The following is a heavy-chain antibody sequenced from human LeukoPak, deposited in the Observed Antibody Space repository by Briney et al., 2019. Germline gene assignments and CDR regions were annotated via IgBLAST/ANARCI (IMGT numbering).Heavy chain of an antibody. CDR2: INPNSGGT. Sequence: VASVKVSCKASGYTFTSYGISWVRQAPGQGLEWMGWINPNSGGTNYAQKFQGWVTMTRDTSISTAYMELSRLRSDDTAVYYCARDQARIAVAGTPPLGYWGQGTLVTVSS. CDR3: ARDQARIAVAGTPPLGY. CDR1: GYTFTSYG. D-gene: IGHD6-19*01. J-gene: IGHJ4*02. V-gene: IGHV1-2*04.